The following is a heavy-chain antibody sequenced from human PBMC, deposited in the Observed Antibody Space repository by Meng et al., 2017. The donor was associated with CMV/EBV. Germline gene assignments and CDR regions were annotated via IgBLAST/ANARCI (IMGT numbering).Heavy chain of an antibody. J-gene: IGHJ6*02. Sequence: GESLKISCAASGFTFSNAWMSWVRQAPGKGLEWVGRIKSKTDGGTTDYAAPVKGRFTISRDESKNTLYLQMNSLKTEDTAVYYCTTVLAPHHDILTGLYYYYGMDVWGQGTTVTVSS. CDR2: IKSKTDGGTT. CDR3: TTVLAPHHDILTGLYYYYGMDV. CDR1: GFTFSNAW. V-gene: IGHV3-15*01. D-gene: IGHD3-9*01.